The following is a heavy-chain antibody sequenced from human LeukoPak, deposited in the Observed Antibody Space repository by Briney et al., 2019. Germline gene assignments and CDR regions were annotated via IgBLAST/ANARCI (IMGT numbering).Heavy chain of an antibody. Sequence: SETLSLTCAVYGGSFSGYYWSWIRQPPGKGLEWIGEINHSGSTNYNPSLKSRVTISQDTSKNQFSLRLSSVTAADTAVYYCSRGRAYFDWGQGTLVTVSS. CDR1: GGSFSGYY. D-gene: IGHD3-9*01. CDR2: INHSGST. J-gene: IGHJ4*02. CDR3: SRGRAYFD. V-gene: IGHV4-34*01.